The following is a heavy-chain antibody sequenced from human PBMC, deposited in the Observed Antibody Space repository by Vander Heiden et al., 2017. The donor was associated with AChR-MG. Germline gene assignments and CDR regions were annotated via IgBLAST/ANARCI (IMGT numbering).Heavy chain of an antibody. CDR3: AKITAAGAFDY. V-gene: IGHV5-10-1*03. J-gene: IGHJ4*02. CDR1: GYRFTSHW. Sequence: EVQLVQSGAEMKKPGESLRISCKGSGYRFTSHWNSWVRQMPGKGLEWMGRIDPSDSYTNYSPSFQGHVTISADKSISTAYLQWSSLKASDTAMYYCAKITAAGAFDYWGEGTLVTVSS. D-gene: IGHD6-13*01. CDR2: IDPSDSYT.